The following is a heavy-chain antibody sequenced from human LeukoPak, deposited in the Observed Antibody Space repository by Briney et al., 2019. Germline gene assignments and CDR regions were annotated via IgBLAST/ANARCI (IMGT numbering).Heavy chain of an antibody. CDR3: ARDDVSTARASGMDD. CDR1: GFTFTTYD. D-gene: IGHD6-6*01. CDR2: ISRNSGFI. J-gene: IGHJ6*04. Sequence: GGSLRLSCAASGFTFTTYDMNWVRQAPGKGLEWVSYISRNSGFIYYADSVKGRFTISRDNAKNSLYLQMNSLRGEDMAVYYCARDDVSTARASGMDDWGKGTTVTVSS. V-gene: IGHV3-21*01.